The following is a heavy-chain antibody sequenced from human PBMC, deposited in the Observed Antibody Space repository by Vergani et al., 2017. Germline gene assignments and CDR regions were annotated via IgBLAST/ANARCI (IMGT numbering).Heavy chain of an antibody. CDR2: IIPVFGTA. J-gene: IGHJ2*01. D-gene: IGHD2-8*02. CDR1: GDSFNNFP. CDR3: AXLHTYRWQFSFDV. V-gene: IGHV1-69*13. Sequence: QVHLVQSGAEVKKPGSSVKVSCRSSGDSFNNFPITWVRQAPGQGLEWMGRIIPVFGTADYSQKFQDRVTITADESTNTTYMHLSSLRSDHTAIYFCAXLHTYRWQFSFDVLVRGTHVTVSA.